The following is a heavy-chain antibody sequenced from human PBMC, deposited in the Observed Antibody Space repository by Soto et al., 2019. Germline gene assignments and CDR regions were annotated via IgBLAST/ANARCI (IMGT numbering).Heavy chain of an antibody. J-gene: IGHJ3*02. D-gene: IGHD2-2*01. CDR1: GGTFSSYA. CDR3: ASHSSYLILLVPAANDAFDI. V-gene: IGHV1-69*12. Sequence: QVQLVQSGAEVKKPGSSVKVSCKASGGTFSSYAISWVRQAPGQGLEWMGGIIPIFGTANDAQKFQGRVTITADESTSTAYMELSSLRSEDTAVYYCASHSSYLILLVPAANDAFDIWGQGTMVTVSS. CDR2: IIPIFGTA.